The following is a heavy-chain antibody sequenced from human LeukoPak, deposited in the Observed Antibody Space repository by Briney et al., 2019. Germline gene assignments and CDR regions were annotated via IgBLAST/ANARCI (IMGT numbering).Heavy chain of an antibody. Sequence: SETLSLTCTISGYSISSGYYWGWIRQPPGKGLEWIGSIYHIGSTYYNPSLKSRVTISIDTSNNQFSLKLSSVTAADTAIYYCARRAARGAFDMWTQGTMVTVSS. CDR3: ARRAARGAFDM. CDR1: GYSISSGYY. V-gene: IGHV4-38-2*02. J-gene: IGHJ3*02. D-gene: IGHD6-6*01. CDR2: IYHIGST.